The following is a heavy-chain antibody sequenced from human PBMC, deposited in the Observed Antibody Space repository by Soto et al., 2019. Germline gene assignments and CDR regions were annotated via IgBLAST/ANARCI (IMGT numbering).Heavy chain of an antibody. CDR1: GGSFSGYY. CDR3: ATKPGGGGHY. J-gene: IGHJ4*02. D-gene: IGHD2-2*01. Sequence: QVQLQQWGAGLLKPSETLSLTCAVYGGSFSGYYWSWIRQPPGKGLEWIEEINHSGSTNDNPSLKSRVPISVDTSKNQFSLKLSSVTAADTAVYYCATKPGGGGHYWGKGTLVTVSS. CDR2: INHSGST. V-gene: IGHV4-34*01.